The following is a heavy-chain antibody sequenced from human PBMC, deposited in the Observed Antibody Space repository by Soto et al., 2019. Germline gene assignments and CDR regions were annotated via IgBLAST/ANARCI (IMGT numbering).Heavy chain of an antibody. CDR3: ATPQAYYYDSSGYYY. Sequence: PGGSLRLSYPAYGFTFSSYAMHCVRQAPGKGLEYVSAISSNGGSTYYADSVMGRFTISRDNSKNTLCLQMSSLRAEDTAVYYCATPQAYYYDSSGYYYWGQGT. CDR1: GFTFSSYA. V-gene: IGHV3-64D*08. D-gene: IGHD3-22*01. J-gene: IGHJ4*02. CDR2: ISSNGGST.